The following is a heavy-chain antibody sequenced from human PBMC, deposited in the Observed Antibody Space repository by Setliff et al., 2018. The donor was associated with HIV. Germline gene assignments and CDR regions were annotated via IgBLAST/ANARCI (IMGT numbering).Heavy chain of an antibody. V-gene: IGHV7-4-1*02. CDR3: ARTLTGYSAHDAFDI. J-gene: IGHJ3*02. D-gene: IGHD3-9*01. CDR2: INTNTGNP. CDR1: GYTFTIYA. Sequence: GASVKVSCKASGYTFTIYAMNWVRQAPGQGLEWMGWINTNTGNPTYAQGFTGRFVFSLDTSVSTAYLQISSLKAEDTAVYYCARTLTGYSAHDAFDIWGQGTMVTVSS.